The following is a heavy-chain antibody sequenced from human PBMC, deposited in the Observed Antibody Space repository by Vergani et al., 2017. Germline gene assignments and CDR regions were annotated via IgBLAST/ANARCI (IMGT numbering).Heavy chain of an antibody. CDR3: ARYDCSSTSCYTSRFDS. Sequence: QVQLQESGPGLVKPSETLSLTCTVSGASISSYYWSWIRQPPGKGLEWIGYIYYSGSTNYNPSLKSRVTISVDPSKNQFSLKLSSVTAADTAVYYCARYDCSSTSCYTSRFDSWGQGALVTVSS. CDR2: IYYSGST. CDR1: GASISSYY. D-gene: IGHD2-2*02. V-gene: IGHV4-59*01. J-gene: IGHJ4*02.